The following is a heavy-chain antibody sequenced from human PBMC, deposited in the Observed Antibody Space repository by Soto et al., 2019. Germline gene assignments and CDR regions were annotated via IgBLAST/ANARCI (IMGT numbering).Heavy chain of an antibody. CDR3: ARDQLYYNDISGRPLNAFDV. J-gene: IGHJ3*01. V-gene: IGHV3-48*01. CDR1: GFTFRNCG. CDR2: IGLGSSTK. Sequence: GGSLRLSCAASGFTFRNCGMNWVRQAPGKGLEWVSYIGLGSSTKYYADSVEGRFTISGDNAKNSLYLQMNSLRAEDTAVYYCARDQLYYNDISGRPLNAFDVWGQGTMVTVSS. D-gene: IGHD3-22*01.